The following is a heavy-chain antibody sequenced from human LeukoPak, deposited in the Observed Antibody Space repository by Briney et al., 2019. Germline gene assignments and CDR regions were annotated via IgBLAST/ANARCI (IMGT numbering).Heavy chain of an antibody. CDR2: IDPASGIT. CDR1: GYIFSDYW. Sequence: ASVKVSCKASGYIFSDYWIHWVRQAPGRGLECLGWIDPASGITNQPQKFQGRITVTRDTSASTVYMDLTGLTTDDTALYYCARVGAPGGLRPYHYYYWGQGPLVTVSS. D-gene: IGHD3-16*01. V-gene: IGHV1-2*02. J-gene: IGHJ4*02. CDR3: ARVGAPGGLRPYHYYY.